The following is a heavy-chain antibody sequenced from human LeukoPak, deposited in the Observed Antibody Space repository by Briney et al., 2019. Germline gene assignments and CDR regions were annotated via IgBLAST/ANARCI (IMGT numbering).Heavy chain of an antibody. CDR2: INPNSGGT. J-gene: IGHJ4*02. Sequence: ASVKVSCKASGYMFSINDMHWVRQAPGQGLEWMGWINPNSGGTNYAQKFQGRVTMTRDTSISTAYMELSRLRSDDTAVYYCARVDYGDFFDYWGQGTLVTVSS. CDR3: ARVDYGDFFDY. CDR1: GYMFSIND. V-gene: IGHV1-2*02. D-gene: IGHD4-17*01.